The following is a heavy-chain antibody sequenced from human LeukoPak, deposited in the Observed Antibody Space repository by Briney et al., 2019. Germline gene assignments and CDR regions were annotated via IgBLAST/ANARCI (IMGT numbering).Heavy chain of an antibody. CDR1: VYTFTSYG. Sequence: ASVKVSCKASVYTFTSYGISWVRQAPGQGLEWMGWISAYNGNTNYAQKLQGRVTMTTDTSTSTAYMELRSLRSDDTAVYYCASKPNYDILTGYYSDYYYYGMDVWGQGTTVTVSS. CDR3: ASKPNYDILTGYYSDYYYYGMDV. CDR2: ISAYNGNT. D-gene: IGHD3-9*01. V-gene: IGHV1-18*01. J-gene: IGHJ6*02.